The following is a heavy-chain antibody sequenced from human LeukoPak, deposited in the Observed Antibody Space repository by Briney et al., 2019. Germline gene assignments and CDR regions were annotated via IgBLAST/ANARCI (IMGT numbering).Heavy chain of an antibody. CDR3: ARTSIWYFDL. CDR2: IYYSGST. Sequence: SETLSLTCTVSGGSISSYYWSWIRQPPGKGLEWIGYIYYSGSTNYNPSPKSRVTISVDTSKNQFSLKLSSVTAADTAVYYCARTSIWYFDLWGRGTLVTVSS. V-gene: IGHV4-59*01. CDR1: GGSISSYY. J-gene: IGHJ2*01.